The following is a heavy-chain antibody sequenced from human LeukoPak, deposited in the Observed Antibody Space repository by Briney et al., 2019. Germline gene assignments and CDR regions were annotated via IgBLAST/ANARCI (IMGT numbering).Heavy chain of an antibody. CDR1: GFTFSTYD. CDR3: ARRLYYYDSSGNGY. V-gene: IGHV3-23*01. J-gene: IGHJ4*02. Sequence: PGGSLRLSCAASGFTFSTYDMSWVRQAPGKGLEWVSAISGSDGSTDYADSVKGRFTISRDNAKNTLYLQMNSLRAEDTAVYYCARRLYYYDSSGNGYWGQGTLVTVSS. D-gene: IGHD3-22*01. CDR2: ISGSDGST.